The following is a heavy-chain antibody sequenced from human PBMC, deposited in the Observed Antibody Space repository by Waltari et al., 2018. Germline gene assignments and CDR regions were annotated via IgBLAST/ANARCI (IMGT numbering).Heavy chain of an antibody. CDR1: GGSISSSSYY. V-gene: IGHV4-39*07. J-gene: IGHJ6*03. CDR2: IYYSGST. CDR3: ARHNYYYYYMDV. Sequence: QLQLQESGPGLVKPSETLSLTCTVSGGSISSSSYYWGWIRQPPGKGLEWIGSIYYSGSTYYNPSLKSRVTISVDTSKNQFSLKLSSVTAADTAGYYCARHNYYYYYMDVWGKGTTVTVSS.